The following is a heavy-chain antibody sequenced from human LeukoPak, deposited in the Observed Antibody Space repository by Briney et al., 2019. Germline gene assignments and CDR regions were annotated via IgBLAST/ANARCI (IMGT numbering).Heavy chain of an antibody. CDR2: IIPIFGTA. V-gene: IGHV1-69*05. Sequence: SVKVSCKASGGTFSSYAISWVRQAPGQGLEWMGGIIPIFGTANYAQKFQGRVTITTDESTSTAYMELSSLRSEDTAVYYCARDNYAGANWFDPWGQEPWSPSPQ. J-gene: IGHJ5*02. CDR1: GGTFSSYA. D-gene: IGHD1-7*01. CDR3: ARDNYAGANWFDP.